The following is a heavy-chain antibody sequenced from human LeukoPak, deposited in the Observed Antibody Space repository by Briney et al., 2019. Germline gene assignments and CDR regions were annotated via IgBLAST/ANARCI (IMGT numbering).Heavy chain of an antibody. J-gene: IGHJ4*02. CDR1: GGTFSSYA. CDR3: ARGYDSSGFFDY. V-gene: IGHV1-69*05. D-gene: IGHD3-22*01. CDR2: IIPIFGTA. Sequence: SVKVSCKDSGGTFSSYAISWVRQAPGQGLEWMGRIIPIFGTANYAQKFQGRVTITTDESTSTAYMELSRLRSDDTAVYYCARGYDSSGFFDYWGQGTLVTVSS.